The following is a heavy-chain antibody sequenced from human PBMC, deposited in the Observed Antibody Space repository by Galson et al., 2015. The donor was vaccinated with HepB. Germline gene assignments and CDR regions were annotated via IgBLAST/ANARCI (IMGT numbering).Heavy chain of an antibody. CDR1: GYTLTELS. D-gene: IGHD2-15*01. V-gene: IGHV1-24*01. CDR2: FDPEDGET. J-gene: IGHJ2*01. CDR3: ATDTSVVVAADWYFDL. Sequence: SVKVSCKVSGYTLTELSMHWVRQAPGKGLEWMGGFDPEDGETIYAQKFQGRVTMTEDTSTDTAYMELSSLRSEDTAVYYCATDTSVVVAADWYFDLWGRGTLVTVSS.